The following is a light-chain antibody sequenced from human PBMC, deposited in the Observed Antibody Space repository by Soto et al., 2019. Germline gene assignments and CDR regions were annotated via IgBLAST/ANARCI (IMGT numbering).Light chain of an antibody. CDR2: DVS. Sequence: QSALTQPASVSGSPGQSITISCIGTSSDVGDYNYVSWYQQYPGKAPKLMIYDVSNRPSGVSNRFSGSKSGNTASLTISGLQAEDEADYYCSSYTSSSTLAVFGGGTQLTV. V-gene: IGLV2-14*01. CDR3: SSYTSSSTLAV. J-gene: IGLJ7*01. CDR1: SSDVGDYNY.